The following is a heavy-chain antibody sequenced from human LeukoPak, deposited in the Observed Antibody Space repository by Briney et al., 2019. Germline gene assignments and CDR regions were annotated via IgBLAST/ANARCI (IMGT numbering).Heavy chain of an antibody. V-gene: IGHV3-21*01. CDR2: ISSSSSYI. D-gene: IGHD6-13*01. Sequence: LGGSLRLSCAASGFTFSSYSMNWVRQAPGKGLEWVSSISSSSSYIYYADSVKGRFTISRDNAKNSLYLQMNSLRAEDTAVYYCAREGYSSSWSNLYYFDYWGQGTLVTVSS. J-gene: IGHJ4*02. CDR1: GFTFSSYS. CDR3: AREGYSSSWSNLYYFDY.